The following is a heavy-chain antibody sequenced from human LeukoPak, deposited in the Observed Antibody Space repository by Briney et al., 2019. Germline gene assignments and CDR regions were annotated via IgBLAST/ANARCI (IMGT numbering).Heavy chain of an antibody. CDR2: IYYSGST. CDR1: GGSISSSSYY. Sequence: SETLSLTCTVSGGSISSSSYYWGWIRQPPGKGLEWIGSIYYSGSTYYNPSLKSRVTISVDTSKNQFSLKLSSVTAADTAVYYCAPRGNDSGRYAFDYWGQGTLVTVSS. D-gene: IGHD6-19*01. V-gene: IGHV4-39*01. J-gene: IGHJ4*02. CDR3: APRGNDSGRYAFDY.